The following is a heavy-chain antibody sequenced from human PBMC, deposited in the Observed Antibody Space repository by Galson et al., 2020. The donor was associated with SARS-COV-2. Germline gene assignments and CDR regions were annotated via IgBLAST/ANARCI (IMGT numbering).Heavy chain of an antibody. CDR3: ARDEGIRGYDYGRRYYVMDV. J-gene: IGHJ6*02. V-gene: IGHV3-21*01. CDR2: ISTSSSYT. CDR1: GFPFSTYS. Sequence: NSGGSLRLSCAASGFPFSTYSMNWVRLAPGKGLEWVSSISTSSSYTYYVDSVKGRFSISRDNPRNSLYLQMNSLRAEDTAVYYCARDEGIRGYDYGRRYYVMDVWGQGTTVTVAS. D-gene: IGHD5-18*01.